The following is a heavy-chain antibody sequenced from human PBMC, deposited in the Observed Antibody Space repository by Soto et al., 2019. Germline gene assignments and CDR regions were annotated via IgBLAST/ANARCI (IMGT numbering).Heavy chain of an antibody. CDR3: ARDREYSSSEFDY. Sequence: GGSLRLSCAASGFTFSSYGMHWVRQAPGKGLEWVAVIWYDGNSKYYADSVKGRFTISRDNSKNTLNLQMNSLRAEDTAVYYCARDREYSSSEFDYWGQGTLVTAPQ. CDR2: IWYDGNSK. D-gene: IGHD6-6*01. CDR1: GFTFSSYG. J-gene: IGHJ4*02. V-gene: IGHV3-33*01.